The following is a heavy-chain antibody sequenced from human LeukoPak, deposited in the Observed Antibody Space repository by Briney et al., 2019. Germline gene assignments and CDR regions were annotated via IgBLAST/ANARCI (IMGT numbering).Heavy chain of an antibody. V-gene: IGHV4-59*01. CDR3: AATIKRDYGDTVLNY. Sequence: SETLSLTCTVPGDSISSYHWSWIRQPPGKGLEWIAYMHNGVHTNYNPSLKSRVTISGDTSKNQFSLKLTSVTAADTAVYFCAATIKRDYGDTVLNYWGQGTPVTVSS. CDR2: MHNGVHT. CDR1: GDSISSYH. D-gene: IGHD4/OR15-4a*01. J-gene: IGHJ4*02.